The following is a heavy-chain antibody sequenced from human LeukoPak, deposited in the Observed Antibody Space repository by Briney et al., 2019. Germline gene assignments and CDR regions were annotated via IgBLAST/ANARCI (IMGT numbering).Heavy chain of an antibody. Sequence: ASVKVSCKVSGYTLTELSMHWVRQAPGKGLEWMGGFDPEDGETIYAQKFQGRVTMTEDTSTDTAYMELSSLRSEDTAVYYCARGGGNYFDSAIDYWGQGTLVTVSP. D-gene: IGHD1-26*01. CDR2: FDPEDGET. CDR1: GYTLTELS. V-gene: IGHV1-24*01. CDR3: ARGGGNYFDSAIDY. J-gene: IGHJ4*02.